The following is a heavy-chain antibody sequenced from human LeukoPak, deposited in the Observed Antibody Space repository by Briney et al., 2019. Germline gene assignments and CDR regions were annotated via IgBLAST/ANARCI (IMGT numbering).Heavy chain of an antibody. V-gene: IGHV3-66*02. Sequence: GGSLRLSCAASGFTVSSNYMSWVRQAPGKGLEWVSVIYSGGSTYYADSVKGRFTISRDNSKNALYLQMNSLRAEDTAVYYCEVGAGSGSFDYWGQGTLVTVSS. CDR1: GFTVSSNY. CDR2: IYSGGST. D-gene: IGHD3-10*01. J-gene: IGHJ4*02. CDR3: EVGAGSGSFDY.